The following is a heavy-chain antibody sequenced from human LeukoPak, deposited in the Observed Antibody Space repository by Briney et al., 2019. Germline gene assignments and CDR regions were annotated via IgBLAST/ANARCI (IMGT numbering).Heavy chain of an antibody. CDR1: GGSISSGSYY. V-gene: IGHV4-61*02. CDR3: ARGGYCGGDCYFYY. J-gene: IGHJ4*02. CDR2: IYTSGST. Sequence: SETLSLTCTVSGGSISSGSYYWSWIRQPAGKGLEWLGRIYTSGSTNYNPSLKSRVTISVDTSKNQFSLKLSSVTAADTAVYYCARGGYCGGDCYFYYWGQGTLVTVSS. D-gene: IGHD2-21*02.